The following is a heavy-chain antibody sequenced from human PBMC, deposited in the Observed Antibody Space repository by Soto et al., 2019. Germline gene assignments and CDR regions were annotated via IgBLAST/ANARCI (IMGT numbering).Heavy chain of an antibody. J-gene: IGHJ4*02. CDR3: AKDHGLKDYGDYSFDY. D-gene: IGHD4-17*01. V-gene: IGHV3-9*01. Sequence: GGSLRLSCAASGFTFDDYAMHWVRQAPGKGLEWVSGISWNSGSIGYADSVKGRFTISRDNAKNSLYLQMNSLRAEDTALYYCAKDHGLKDYGDYSFDYWGQGTLVTVSS. CDR2: ISWNSGSI. CDR1: GFTFDDYA.